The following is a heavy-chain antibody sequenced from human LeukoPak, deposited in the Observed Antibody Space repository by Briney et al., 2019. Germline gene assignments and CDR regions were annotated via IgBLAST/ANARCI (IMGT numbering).Heavy chain of an antibody. V-gene: IGHV3-21*01. CDR3: ATFQGYSSGWSIDY. D-gene: IGHD6-19*01. CDR1: GFNFSSYS. J-gene: IGHJ4*02. CDR2: ISSSSSYI. Sequence: GGSLRLSCAASGFNFSSYSMNWVRQAPGKGLEWVSSISSSSSYIYYADSVKGRFTISRDNAKNSLYLQMNSLRAEDTAVYYCATFQGYSSGWSIDYWGQGTLVTVSS.